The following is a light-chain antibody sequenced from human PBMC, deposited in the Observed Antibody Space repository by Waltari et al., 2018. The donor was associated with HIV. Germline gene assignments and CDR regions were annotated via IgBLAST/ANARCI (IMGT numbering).Light chain of an antibody. V-gene: IGLV2-23*02. Sequence: QSALTQPASVSASPGQSTTISCAGSSSYVASYKLVSWYQQHPGKAPKLIIYEDNKRPSGVSNRFSGSKSGNVASLTISGLQDEDEAHYYCCSYAGSESFVVFGGGTKLTVL. CDR2: EDN. J-gene: IGLJ2*01. CDR1: SSYVASYKL. CDR3: CSYAGSESFVV.